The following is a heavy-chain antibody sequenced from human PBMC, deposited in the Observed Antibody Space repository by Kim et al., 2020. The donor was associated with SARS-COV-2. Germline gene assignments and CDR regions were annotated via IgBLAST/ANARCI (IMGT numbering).Heavy chain of an antibody. D-gene: IGHD3-9*01. CDR3: ARHIYRGILTGHYFDY. V-gene: IGHV5-10-1*01. Sequence: SVQGHVTISADKSISTAYLQWSSLKASDTAMYYCARHIYRGILTGHYFDYWGQGTLVTVSS. J-gene: IGHJ4*02.